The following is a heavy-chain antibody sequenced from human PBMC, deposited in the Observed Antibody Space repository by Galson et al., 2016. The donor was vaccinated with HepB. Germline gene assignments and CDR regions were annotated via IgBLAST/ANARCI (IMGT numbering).Heavy chain of an antibody. J-gene: IGHJ3*01. CDR2: IYNGGYK. Sequence: SLRLSCAGSGFTVSEYALSWVRQAPGKGLELVAIIYNGGYKYYADSVKGRFTISRDDSQKTVYLQMNSLRVEDTAVYYCARVGWELRNAFDVWGLGTLVTVSS. CDR1: GFTVSEYA. D-gene: IGHD1-26*01. V-gene: IGHV3-53*01. CDR3: ARVGWELRNAFDV.